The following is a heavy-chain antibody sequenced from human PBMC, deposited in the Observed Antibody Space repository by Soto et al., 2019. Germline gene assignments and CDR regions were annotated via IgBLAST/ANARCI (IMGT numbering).Heavy chain of an antibody. CDR3: ARDPKTSGGQHWAFNYFDS. CDR2: ISYDGTNK. Sequence: GGSLRLSCAASGFPFGDFGMHWVRQAPGKGPEWVALISYDGTNKFYADSVKGRFTISRDNSKSTLYLQVDSLRPEDAAVYYCARDPKTSGGQHWAFNYFDSWGQGTLVTVSS. V-gene: IGHV3-30*03. D-gene: IGHD7-27*01. J-gene: IGHJ4*02. CDR1: GFPFGDFG.